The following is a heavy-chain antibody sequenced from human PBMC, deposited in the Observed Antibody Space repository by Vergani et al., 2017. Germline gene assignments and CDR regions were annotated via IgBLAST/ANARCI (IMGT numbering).Heavy chain of an antibody. CDR1: GFTFSSYG. D-gene: IGHD5-18*01. J-gene: IGHJ4*02. CDR2: ISYDGSNK. V-gene: IGHV3-30*03. Sequence: QVQLVESGGGVVQPGRSLRLSCAASGFTFSSYGMHWVRQAPGKGLEWVAVISYDGSNKYYADSVKGRFTISRDNSKNTLYLQMNSLRAEDTAVDYCAREEPRGYSYGNQFDYWGQGTLVTVSS. CDR3: AREEPRGYSYGNQFDY.